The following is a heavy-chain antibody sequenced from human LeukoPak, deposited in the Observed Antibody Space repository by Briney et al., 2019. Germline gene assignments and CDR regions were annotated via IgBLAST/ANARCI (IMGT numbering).Heavy chain of an antibody. CDR1: GFTFRDYY. J-gene: IGHJ6*04. V-gene: IGHV3-11*04. Sequence: GGSLRLSCTASGFTFRDYYVTWIRQAPGKGLEWVSYIRSTGSSTAYADSVKGRFAISRDNAKNSLYLQMNSLRAEDTAVYYCAELGITMIGGVWGKGTTVTISS. D-gene: IGHD3-10*02. CDR3: AELGITMIGGV. CDR2: IRSTGSST.